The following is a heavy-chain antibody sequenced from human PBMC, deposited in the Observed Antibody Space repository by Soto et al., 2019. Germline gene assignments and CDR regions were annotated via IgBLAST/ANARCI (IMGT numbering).Heavy chain of an antibody. CDR1: GFTLSDHY. CDR3: ARGAHASGPDRYYYGMDV. CDR2: SRDKPNRYTT. Sequence: EVQLVESGGGLVQPGGSLRLSCAASGFTLSDHYMDWVRQAPGKGLEWLGRSRDKPNRYTTEYATSVRGRFIISRDDSKTLLYLQVNSLNTEDTAVYYCARGAHASGPDRYYYGMDVWGQGTTVTVSS. J-gene: IGHJ6*02. D-gene: IGHD3-10*01. V-gene: IGHV3-72*01.